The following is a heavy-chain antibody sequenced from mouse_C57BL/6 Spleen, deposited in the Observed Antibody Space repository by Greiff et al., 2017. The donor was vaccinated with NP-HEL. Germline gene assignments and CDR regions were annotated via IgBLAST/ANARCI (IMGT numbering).Heavy chain of an antibody. CDR2: ISSGGDYI. Sequence: EVKLLESGEGLVKPGGSLKLSCAASGFTFSSYAMSWVRQTPEKRLEWVAYISSGGDYIYYADTVKGRFTISRDNARNTLYLQMSSLKSEDTAMYYCTRDGKDGYAFAYWGQGTLVTVSA. V-gene: IGHV5-9-1*02. D-gene: IGHD2-3*01. CDR3: TRDGKDGYAFAY. CDR1: GFTFSSYA. J-gene: IGHJ3*01.